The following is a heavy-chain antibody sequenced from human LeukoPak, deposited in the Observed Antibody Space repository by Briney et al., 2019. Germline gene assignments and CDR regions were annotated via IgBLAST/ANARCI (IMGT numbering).Heavy chain of an antibody. CDR1: GFTFSSFW. CDR3: ARETTPDFHYYYMDV. D-gene: IGHD1-7*01. V-gene: IGHV3-7*01. J-gene: IGHJ6*03. CDR2: IKPDGSEK. Sequence: GGSLRLSCAASGFTFSSFWMSWVRQAPGTGLEWVANIKPDGSEKYYMDSVKGRFTISGDNAKNSLYLQMNSLRAEDTAVYYCARETTPDFHYYYMDVWGKGTTVTVSS.